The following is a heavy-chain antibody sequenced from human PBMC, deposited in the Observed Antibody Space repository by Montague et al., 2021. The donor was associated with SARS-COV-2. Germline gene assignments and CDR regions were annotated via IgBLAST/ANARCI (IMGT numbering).Heavy chain of an antibody. CDR3: ARDVGNGFSCYEAEGGFDY. Sequence: SETLSLTCTVSGGSISSSNYFWGWLRPPPGKGLEWLGSIYFGGGTYYNPSLKSRVTISVDTSKNLFSLKLTSVTAADTAVYYCARDVGNGFSCYEAEGGFDYWGQGTPVTVSS. CDR1: GGSISSSNYF. V-gene: IGHV4-39*07. CDR2: IYFGGGT. D-gene: IGHD5-12*01. J-gene: IGHJ4*02.